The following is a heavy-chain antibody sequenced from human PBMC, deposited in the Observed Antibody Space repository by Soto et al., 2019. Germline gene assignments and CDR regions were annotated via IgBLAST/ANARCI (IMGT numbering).Heavy chain of an antibody. CDR1: GFTFSSYA. Sequence: QVQLVESGGGVVQPGRSLRLSCAASGFTFSSYAMHWVRQAPGKGLEWVAVISYDGSNKYYADSVKGRFTISRDNSKNTLDLQMNSLRAEDTAVYYCARAYWTTWGQVRIGTVSS. CDR3: ARAYWTT. V-gene: IGHV3-30-3*01. D-gene: IGHD1-1*01. J-gene: IGHJ3*01. CDR2: ISYDGSNK.